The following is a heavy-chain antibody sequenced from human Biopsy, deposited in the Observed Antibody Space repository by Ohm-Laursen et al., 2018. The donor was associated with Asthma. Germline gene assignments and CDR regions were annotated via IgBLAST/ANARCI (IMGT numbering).Heavy chain of an antibody. J-gene: IGHJ4*02. Sequence: GPSVKVSCKSLGGTFNTYVIGWVRPAPGQGLEWMGGINSVFGTTTYPQKFQDRVTITADDSTSTVYMELSSLRSEDTAVYYCARKAGSCISRTCYSLDFWGQGTLVTVSS. CDR2: INSVFGTT. V-gene: IGHV1-69*13. CDR1: GGTFNTYV. CDR3: ARKAGSCISRTCYSLDF. D-gene: IGHD2-2*01.